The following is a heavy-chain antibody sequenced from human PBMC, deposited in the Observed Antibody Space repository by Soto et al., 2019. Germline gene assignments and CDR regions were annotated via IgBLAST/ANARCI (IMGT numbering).Heavy chain of an antibody. CDR1: GYTVTSYG. J-gene: IGHJ4*02. CDR2: ISAYNGNT. D-gene: IGHD2-15*01. V-gene: IGHV1-18*01. CDR3: ARNTPHESPPVVTWDY. Sequence: ASVKVSCKASGYTVTSYGISWVGQAPGQGLEWMGWISAYNGNTNYAQKLQGRVTMTTDTSMSTAYMELRSLRSGDTAVYYCARNTPHESPPVVTWDYWGQGTLVTVSS.